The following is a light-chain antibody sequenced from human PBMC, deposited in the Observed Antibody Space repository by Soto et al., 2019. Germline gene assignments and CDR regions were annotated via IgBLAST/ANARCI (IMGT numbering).Light chain of an antibody. V-gene: IGLV2-14*01. CDR3: ASYTSRSTPV. Sequence: QSALTQPASVSGSPGQSITISCTGTSSDVGGYNYVSWYQQHPGKAPKLMISEVSNRPSGVSNRFSGSKSDNTASLTISGLQAEDEADYYCASYTSRSTPVFGGGTQLTVL. J-gene: IGLJ2*01. CDR1: SSDVGGYNY. CDR2: EVS.